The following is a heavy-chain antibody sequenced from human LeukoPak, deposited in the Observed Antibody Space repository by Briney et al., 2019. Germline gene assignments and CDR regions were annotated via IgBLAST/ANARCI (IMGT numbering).Heavy chain of an antibody. V-gene: IGHV4-39*01. CDR2: IYYSSST. CDR3: ARQGAGTARSFDY. D-gene: IGHD6-6*01. J-gene: IGHJ4*02. Sequence: LETLSLTCTVPGGSISSSSYYWGWIRQPPGKGLEWLGCIYYSSSTYYNPALKSRGSISVGTSKNQSSLKLSSVTAADTAVYYCARQGAGTARSFDYWGQGTLVTVSS. CDR1: GGSISSSSYY.